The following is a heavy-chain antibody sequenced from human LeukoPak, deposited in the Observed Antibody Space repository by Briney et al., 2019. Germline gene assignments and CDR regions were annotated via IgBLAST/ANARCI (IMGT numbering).Heavy chain of an antibody. CDR3: TTDPDIVVVVAATQN. Sequence: GGPLRLSCPASGFTFRNAWLNWARKAPGKGLEWVGRLKSKTDGGTTDYAAPVKGRFTISRDDSKNTLYLQMNSLKTEDTAVYYCTTDPDIVVVVAATQNWGQGTLVTVSS. CDR2: LKSKTDGGTT. J-gene: IGHJ1*01. V-gene: IGHV3-15*07. CDR1: GFTFRNAW. D-gene: IGHD2-15*01.